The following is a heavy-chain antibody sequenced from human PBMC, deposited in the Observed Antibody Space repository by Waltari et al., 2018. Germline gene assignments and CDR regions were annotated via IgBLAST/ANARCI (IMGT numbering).Heavy chain of an antibody. CDR3: ARRLDGDYNY. Sequence: QLQLQESGPGLVKPSETLSLTCTVSGGSISSSSYYWGWIRQPPGKGLEWIGSIYYSGSTYYNPFLKSRVTRAVDTSKNQFSLKLSSVTAADTAVYYCARRLDGDYNYWGQGTLVTVSS. CDR2: IYYSGST. CDR1: GGSISSSSYY. J-gene: IGHJ4*02. V-gene: IGHV4-39*07. D-gene: IGHD4-17*01.